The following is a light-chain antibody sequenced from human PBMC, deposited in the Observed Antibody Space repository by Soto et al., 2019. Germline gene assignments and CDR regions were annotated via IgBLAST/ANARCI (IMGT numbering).Light chain of an antibody. CDR2: KAS. CDR1: QTISSW. Sequence: KSPSTMSGYVGDRVTITCRASQTISSWLAWYQQKPGKAPKLLIYKASSLKSGVPSRFSGSGSGTEFILTISSLQSEDFAIYYCQQYNNWLLTFGGGTKVDI. V-gene: IGKV1-5*03. J-gene: IGKJ4*01. CDR3: QQYNNWLLT.